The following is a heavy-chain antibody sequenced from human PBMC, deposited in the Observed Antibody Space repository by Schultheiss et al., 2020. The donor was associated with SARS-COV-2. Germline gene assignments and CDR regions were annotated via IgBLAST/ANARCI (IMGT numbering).Heavy chain of an antibody. CDR2: INHSGST. Sequence: SETLSLTCTVSGGSISSGGYYWSWIRQPPGKGLEWIGEINHSGSTNYNPSLKSRVTISVDTSKNQFSLKLSSVTAADTAVYYCARDGNWGLDYWGQGTLVTVSS. CDR3: ARDGNWGLDY. J-gene: IGHJ4*02. CDR1: GGSISSGGYY. D-gene: IGHD7-27*01. V-gene: IGHV4-39*07.